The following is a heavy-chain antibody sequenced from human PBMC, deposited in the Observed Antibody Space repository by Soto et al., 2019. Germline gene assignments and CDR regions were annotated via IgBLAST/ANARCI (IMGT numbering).Heavy chain of an antibody. V-gene: IGHV1-8*01. CDR2: MNPNSGNT. CDR3: ARVRIRGGSYYIFDY. D-gene: IGHD3-10*01. Sequence: SVKVSCKASGYTFTSYDINWARQATVQGLEWMGWMNPNSGNTGYSQKFQGRVTMTRNTSISTAYMELSSLRSEDTAVYYCARVRIRGGSYYIFDYWGQGTLVTVSS. J-gene: IGHJ4*02. CDR1: GYTFTSYD.